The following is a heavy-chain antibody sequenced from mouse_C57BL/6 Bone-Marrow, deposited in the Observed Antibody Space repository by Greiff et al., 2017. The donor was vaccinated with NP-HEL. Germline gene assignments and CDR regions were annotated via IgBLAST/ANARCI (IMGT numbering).Heavy chain of an antibody. Sequence: QVQLKESGAELVRPGTSVKVSCKASGYAFTNYLIEWVKQRPGQGLEWIGVINPGSGGTNYNEKFKGKATLTADKSSSTAYMQLSSLTSEDSAVYFCARSLYGNFFDYWGQGTTLTVSS. CDR2: INPGSGGT. D-gene: IGHD2-1*01. CDR3: ARSLYGNFFDY. CDR1: GYAFTNYL. J-gene: IGHJ2*01. V-gene: IGHV1-54*01.